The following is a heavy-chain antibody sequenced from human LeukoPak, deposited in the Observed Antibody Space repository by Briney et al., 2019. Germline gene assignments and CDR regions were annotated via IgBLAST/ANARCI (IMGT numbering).Heavy chain of an antibody. CDR3: AKDLLNYYDSSGYYFPIFDY. Sequence: GGSLRLSCAASGFTFSSYAMSWVRQAPGKGLEWVSAISGSGGSTYYADSVKGRFTISRDNSKNTLYLQMNSLRAEDTAVYYCAKDLLNYYDSSGYYFPIFDYWGQGTLVTVSS. CDR2: ISGSGGST. D-gene: IGHD3-22*01. CDR1: GFTFSSYA. J-gene: IGHJ4*02. V-gene: IGHV3-23*01.